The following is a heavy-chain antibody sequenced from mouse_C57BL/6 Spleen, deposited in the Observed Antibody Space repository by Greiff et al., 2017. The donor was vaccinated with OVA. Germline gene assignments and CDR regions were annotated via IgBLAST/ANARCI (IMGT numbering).Heavy chain of an antibody. CDR3: ARRNYDYDRGYYFDY. J-gene: IGHJ2*01. CDR2: IYPGSGST. V-gene: IGHV1-55*01. Sequence: VQLQQPGAELVKPGASVKMSCKASGYTFTSYWITWVKQRPGQGLEWIGDIYPGSGSTNYNEKFKSKATLTVDTSSSTAYMQLSSLTSEDSAVYYCARRNYDYDRGYYFDYWGQGTTLTVSS. D-gene: IGHD2-4*01. CDR1: GYTFTSYW.